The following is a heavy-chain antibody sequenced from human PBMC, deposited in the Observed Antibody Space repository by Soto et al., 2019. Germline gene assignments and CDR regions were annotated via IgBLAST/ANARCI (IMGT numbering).Heavy chain of an antibody. Sequence: PGESLKISCKGSGYSFTSYWIGWVRQMPGKGLEWMGIIYPSDSDTRYSPSFQGQVTISADKSISTAYLQWNSLKASDTAIYYCARPITLIRGVPNCFGPWGQGTLVTVPS. J-gene: IGHJ5*02. CDR2: IYPSDSDT. D-gene: IGHD3-10*01. V-gene: IGHV5-51*01. CDR3: ARPITLIRGVPNCFGP. CDR1: GYSFTSYW.